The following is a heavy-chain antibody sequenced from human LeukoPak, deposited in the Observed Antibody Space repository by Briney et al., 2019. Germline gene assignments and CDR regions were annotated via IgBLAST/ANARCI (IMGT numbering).Heavy chain of an antibody. J-gene: IGHJ4*02. Sequence: PGGSLRLSCAASGFTVSSNYMSWVRQAPGKGLEWVSVIYSGGSTYYADSVKGRFTISRDNSKNTLYLQMNSLRAEDTAVYYCARVADLWFGELYFDYWGQGTLVTVSS. V-gene: IGHV3-53*01. CDR2: IYSGGST. D-gene: IGHD3-10*01. CDR1: GFTVSSNY. CDR3: ARVADLWFGELYFDY.